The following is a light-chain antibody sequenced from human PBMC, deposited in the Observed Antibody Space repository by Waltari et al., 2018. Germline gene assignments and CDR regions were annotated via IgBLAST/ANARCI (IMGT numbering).Light chain of an antibody. CDR2: KDS. Sequence: SHDLPPPHSVSVPPGQTARISCSGHTLAKNNSSCYQQRPGQAPVMLIYKDSVRPSEIPERFSASSSGTTATLTITGVQAEDEADYYCQSTDSSDSLFLFGGGTKLTFV. CDR1: TLAKNN. J-gene: IGLJ2*01. CDR3: QSTDSSDSLFL. V-gene: IGLV3-25*03.